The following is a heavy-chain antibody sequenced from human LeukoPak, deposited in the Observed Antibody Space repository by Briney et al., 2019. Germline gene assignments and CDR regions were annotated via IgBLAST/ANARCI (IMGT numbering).Heavy chain of an antibody. CDR1: GGSFSGYY. Sequence: SETLSLTCAVYGGSFSGYYWSWIRQPPGKGLEWIGEINHSGSTNYNPSLKSRVTISVDTSKNQFSLKLSSVTAADTAVYYCARGGDLTTVTTFLIPDAFDIWGQGTMVTVSS. V-gene: IGHV4-34*01. D-gene: IGHD4-17*01. J-gene: IGHJ3*02. CDR2: INHSGST. CDR3: ARGGDLTTVTTFLIPDAFDI.